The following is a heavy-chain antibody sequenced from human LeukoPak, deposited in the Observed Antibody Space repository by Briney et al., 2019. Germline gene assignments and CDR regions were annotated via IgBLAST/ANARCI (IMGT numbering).Heavy chain of an antibody. CDR2: IYSGGST. CDR1: GSTVSSNY. Sequence: GGSLRLSCAASGSTVSSNYMSWVRQAPGKGLEWVSVIYSGGSTYYADSVKGRFTISRDNSKNTLYLQMNSLRAEDTAVYYCARVGTESIAAAGNHYYYYYYYMDVWGKGTTVTISS. J-gene: IGHJ6*03. D-gene: IGHD6-13*01. CDR3: ARVGTESIAAAGNHYYYYYYYMDV. V-gene: IGHV3-66*01.